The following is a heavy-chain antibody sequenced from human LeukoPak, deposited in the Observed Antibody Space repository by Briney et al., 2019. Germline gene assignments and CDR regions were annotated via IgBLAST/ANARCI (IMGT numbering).Heavy chain of an antibody. CDR2: IYYSGSA. Sequence: PSETLSLTCTVSGGSISSSSYYWGWIRQPPGKGLEWIGSIYYSGSAYYNPSLKSRVTISVATSKNQFSLKLSSVTAADTAVYYCARPEKGSGSPLYQDYWGQGTLVTVSS. CDR1: GGSISSSSYY. J-gene: IGHJ4*02. V-gene: IGHV4-39*01. D-gene: IGHD3-10*01. CDR3: ARPEKGSGSPLYQDY.